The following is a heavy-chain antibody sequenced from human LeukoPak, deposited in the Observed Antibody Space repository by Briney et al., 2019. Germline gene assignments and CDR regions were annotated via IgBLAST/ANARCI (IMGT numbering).Heavy chain of an antibody. CDR2: IYTSGST. CDR3: ARGTELRSPYGDYVNYFDY. Sequence: PSETLSLTCTVSGGSISSYYWSWIRQPAGKGLEWIGRIYTSGSTNYNPSLKSRVTISVDTSKNQFSLKLSSVTAADTAVYYCARGTELRSPYGDYVNYFDYWGQGTLVTVSS. J-gene: IGHJ4*02. V-gene: IGHV4-4*07. CDR1: GGSISSYY. D-gene: IGHD4-17*01.